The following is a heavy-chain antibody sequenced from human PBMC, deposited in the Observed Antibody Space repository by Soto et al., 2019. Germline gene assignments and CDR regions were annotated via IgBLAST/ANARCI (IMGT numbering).Heavy chain of an antibody. CDR1: GGSISSSSYY. V-gene: IGHV4-39*01. CDR2: IYYSGTT. D-gene: IGHD3-22*01. Sequence: SETLSLTCSASGGSISSSSYYWVWIRQPPGKGLEWIGNIYYSGTTYYNPSLKSRVTISVDMSKNQFSLKLSFVTAADTAMYYCARCFYDSSGFDSWGQGTLVTVS. CDR3: ARCFYDSSGFDS. J-gene: IGHJ4*02.